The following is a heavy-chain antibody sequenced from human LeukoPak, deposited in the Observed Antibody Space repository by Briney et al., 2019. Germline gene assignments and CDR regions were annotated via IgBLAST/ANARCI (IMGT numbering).Heavy chain of an antibody. Sequence: PSETLSLTCTVSGGSISSSSYYWGWIRQPPGKGLEWIGSIYYSGSTYYNPSLKSRVTISVDTSKNQFSLKLSSVTAADTAVYYCAGPKSGSYTRGLDYWGQGTLVTVSS. D-gene: IGHD1-26*01. V-gene: IGHV4-39*01. J-gene: IGHJ4*02. CDR3: AGPKSGSYTRGLDY. CDR1: GGSISSSSYY. CDR2: IYYSGST.